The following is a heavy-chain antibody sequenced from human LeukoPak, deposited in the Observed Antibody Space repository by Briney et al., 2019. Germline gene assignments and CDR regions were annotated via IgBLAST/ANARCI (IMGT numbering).Heavy chain of an antibody. CDR2: ISYDGSNK. CDR1: GFTFSSYA. CDR3: ARGRRRYCGGDCYSSGAFDI. Sequence: PGGSLRLSCAASGFTFSSYAMHWVRQAPGKGLEWVAVISYDGSNKYYADSVRGRFTISRDNSKNTLYLQMNSLRAEDTAVYYCARGRRRYCGGDCYSSGAFDIWGQGTMVTVSS. V-gene: IGHV3-30*04. D-gene: IGHD2-21*02. J-gene: IGHJ3*02.